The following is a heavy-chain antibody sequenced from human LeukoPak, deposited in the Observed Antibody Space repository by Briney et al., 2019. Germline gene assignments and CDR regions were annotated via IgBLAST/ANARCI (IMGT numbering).Heavy chain of an antibody. J-gene: IGHJ4*02. CDR3: ARHSSTRDSRGWYTDFDY. Sequence: PSETLSLTCAVYGGSFSGYYWSWIRQPPGKGLEWIGEINHSGSTNYNPSLKSRVTISVDTSKNQFSLKLSSVTAADTAVYYCARHSSTRDSRGWYTDFDYWGQGTQVTVSS. CDR2: INHSGST. CDR1: GGSFSGYY. V-gene: IGHV4-34*01. D-gene: IGHD6-19*01.